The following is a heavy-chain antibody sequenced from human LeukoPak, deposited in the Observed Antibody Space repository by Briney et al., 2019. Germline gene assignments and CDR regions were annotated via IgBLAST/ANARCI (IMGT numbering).Heavy chain of an antibody. CDR3: ASGEFTGHDAFDI. Sequence: PSETLSLTCAVYGGSFSGYYWSWIRQPPGKGLEWIGEINHSGSTNYNPSLKSRVTISVDTSKNQFSLKLSSVTAADTAVYYCASGEFTGHDAFDIWGQGTMVTVSS. CDR2: INHSGST. CDR1: GGSFSGYY. J-gene: IGHJ3*02. V-gene: IGHV4-34*01. D-gene: IGHD3-10*01.